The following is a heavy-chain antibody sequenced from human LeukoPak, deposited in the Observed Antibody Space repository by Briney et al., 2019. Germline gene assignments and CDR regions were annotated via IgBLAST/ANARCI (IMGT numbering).Heavy chain of an antibody. CDR3: ARSSHYDILTGYSEEDAFDI. CDR2: IFRGVST. Sequence: GGSLRLSCAASGFTVSSNYMSWVRQAPGKGLEWVSVIFRGVSTDYADSVKGRFTISRDNSKNTLYLQMNSLRVEDTAVYYCARSSHYDILTGYSEEDAFDIWGQGTMVTVSS. V-gene: IGHV3-53*01. CDR1: GFTVSSNY. D-gene: IGHD3-9*01. J-gene: IGHJ3*02.